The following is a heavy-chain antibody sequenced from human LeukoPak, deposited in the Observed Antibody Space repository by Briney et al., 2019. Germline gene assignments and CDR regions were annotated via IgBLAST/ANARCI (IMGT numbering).Heavy chain of an antibody. J-gene: IGHJ3*02. CDR2: ISGSGDTT. CDR1: GFTFSSYS. V-gene: IGHV3-23*01. D-gene: IGHD3-10*01. CDR3: ARGHYGSGIHQGAFDI. Sequence: PGGSLRLSCTASGFTFSSYSMSWVRQGPGTGLEWVSAISGSGDTTFYADSVKGRFTISRDNSKKTLYLQVNSLRAEDTAVYYCARGHYGSGIHQGAFDIWGQGTIVTVSS.